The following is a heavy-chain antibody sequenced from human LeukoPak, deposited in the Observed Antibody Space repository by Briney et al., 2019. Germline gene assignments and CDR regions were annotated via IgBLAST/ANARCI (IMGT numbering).Heavy chain of an antibody. D-gene: IGHD5-24*01. J-gene: IGHJ4*02. V-gene: IGHV3-30-3*01. Sequence: GGSLRLSCAAPGFTFSSYAIHRVRQAPGKGLEWVAVISYDGSNKYYADSVKGRFTISRDNSKNTLYLQMNSLRAEDTAVYYCERDRHGYGQWYFDYWGQGTLVTVSS. CDR2: ISYDGSNK. CDR3: ERDRHGYGQWYFDY. CDR1: GFTFSSYA.